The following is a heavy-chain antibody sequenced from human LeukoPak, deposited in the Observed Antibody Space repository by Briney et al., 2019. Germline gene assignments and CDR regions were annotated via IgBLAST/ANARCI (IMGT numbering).Heavy chain of an antibody. J-gene: IGHJ4*02. Sequence: GGSLRLSCAASGFPFSSYSMNWVRQAPGKGLEWVSSISSSSSYIYYADSVKGRFTISRDNAKNSLYLQMNSLRAEDTAVYYCARDRDSPYNFDYWGQGTLVTVSS. V-gene: IGHV3-21*01. D-gene: IGHD5-24*01. CDR2: ISSSSSYI. CDR3: ARDRDSPYNFDY. CDR1: GFPFSSYS.